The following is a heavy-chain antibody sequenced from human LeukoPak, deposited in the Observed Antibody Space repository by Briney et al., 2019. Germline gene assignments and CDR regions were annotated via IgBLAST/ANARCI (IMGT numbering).Heavy chain of an antibody. Sequence: KTGGSLRLSCAASGFTLSDYYMSWICQAPGKGLEWVSYISSSGSTIYYADSVKGRFTISRDNAKNSLYLQMNSLRAEDTAVYYCARVGDRGPFDYWGQATLVTVSS. V-gene: IGHV3-11*01. J-gene: IGHJ4*02. CDR2: ISSSGSTI. CDR1: GFTLSDYY. CDR3: ARVGDRGPFDY. D-gene: IGHD3-16*01.